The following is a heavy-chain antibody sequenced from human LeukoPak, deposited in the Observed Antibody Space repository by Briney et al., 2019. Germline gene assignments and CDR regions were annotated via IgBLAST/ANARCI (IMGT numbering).Heavy chain of an antibody. CDR1: GFTFSSYG. CDR3: AKGERGYSYGLAY. J-gene: IGHJ4*02. V-gene: IGHV3-30*18. Sequence: PGGSLRLSCAASGFTFSSYGMHWVRQAPGKGLEWVAVISYDGSNKYYADSVKGRFTISRDNSKNTLYLQVNSLRAEDTAVYYCAKGERGYSYGLAYWGQGTLVTVSS. CDR2: ISYDGSNK. D-gene: IGHD5-18*01.